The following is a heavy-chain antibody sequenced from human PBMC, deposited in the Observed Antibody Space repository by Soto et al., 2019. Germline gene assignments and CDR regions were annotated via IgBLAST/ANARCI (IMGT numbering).Heavy chain of an antibody. CDR3: ARGQSNWFDP. CDR2: INHSGST. Sequence: SETLSLTCAVYGGSFSGYYWCWIRQPPGKGLEWIGEINHSGSTNYNPSLKSRVTISVDTSKNQFSLKLSSVTAADTAVYYCARGQSNWFDPWGQGTLVTVSS. J-gene: IGHJ5*02. V-gene: IGHV4-34*01. CDR1: GGSFSGYY.